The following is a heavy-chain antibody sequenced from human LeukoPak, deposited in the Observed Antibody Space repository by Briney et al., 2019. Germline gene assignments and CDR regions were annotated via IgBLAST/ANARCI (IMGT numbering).Heavy chain of an antibody. Sequence: TGGSLRLSCAASGFTFSSYAMHWVRQAPGKGLEWVAVISYDGSNKYYADSVKGRFTISRDNSKNTLYLQMNSLRAGDTAVYYCARRRSSGFGAFDIWGQGTMVTVSS. J-gene: IGHJ3*02. V-gene: IGHV3-30-3*01. CDR2: ISYDGSNK. CDR3: ARRRSSGFGAFDI. CDR1: GFTFSSYA. D-gene: IGHD6-19*01.